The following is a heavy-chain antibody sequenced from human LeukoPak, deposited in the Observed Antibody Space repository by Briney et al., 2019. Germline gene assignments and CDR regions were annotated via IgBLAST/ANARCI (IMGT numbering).Heavy chain of an antibody. CDR3: ARRFVGYDSSWGASDI. CDR1: GGSISGYY. CDR2: IYYSGST. Sequence: SETLSLTCTVSGGSISGYYWSWIRQPPGKGLEWIGYIYYSGSTNYNPSLKSRVTMSVDTSKNQFSLKLTSVTAADTAVYYCARRFVGYDSSWGASDIWGQGTMVTVSS. J-gene: IGHJ3*02. D-gene: IGHD3-22*01. V-gene: IGHV4-59*08.